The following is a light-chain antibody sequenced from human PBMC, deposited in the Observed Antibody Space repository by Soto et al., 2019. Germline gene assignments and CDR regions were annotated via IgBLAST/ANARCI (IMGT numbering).Light chain of an antibody. J-gene: IGKJ5*01. CDR1: LSVSSY. CDR3: QQRQYWPPIT. Sequence: VVTQSPPTLSLSPGERATLSCRTSLSVSSYLAWYQQKPGQAPRLLIYDASNRATGIPARFTGSGSATDFNRTISALEPEDFAVYYCQQRQYWPPITVGQGTRLEIK. CDR2: DAS. V-gene: IGKV3-11*01.